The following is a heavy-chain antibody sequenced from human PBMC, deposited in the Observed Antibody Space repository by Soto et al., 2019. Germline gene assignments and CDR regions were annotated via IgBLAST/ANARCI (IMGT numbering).Heavy chain of an antibody. D-gene: IGHD1-26*01. V-gene: IGHV3-23*01. J-gene: IGHJ4*02. CDR2: ISGSGGST. CDR1: GFTSSSYA. CDR3: AKYDSGSLNHFDY. Sequence: GGSLRLSCAASGFTSSSYAMSWVRQAPGKGLEWVSAISGSGGSTYYADSVKGRFTISRDNSKNTLYLQMNSLRAEDTAVYYCAKYDSGSLNHFDYWGQGTLVTVSS.